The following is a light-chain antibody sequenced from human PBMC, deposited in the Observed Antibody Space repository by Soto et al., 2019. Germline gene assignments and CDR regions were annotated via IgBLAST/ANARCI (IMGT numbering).Light chain of an antibody. CDR3: SSYTSRSYVV. Sequence: QSALTQPASVSGSPGQSITISCTGTSSDVGGYNYVSWYQQHPGKAPKLMIYDVSNRPSGVSNRFSGSKSGNTASLTISGLQAEDEADYYCSSYTSRSYVVFGGGTKLPVL. CDR1: SSDVGGYNY. CDR2: DVS. J-gene: IGLJ2*01. V-gene: IGLV2-14*01.